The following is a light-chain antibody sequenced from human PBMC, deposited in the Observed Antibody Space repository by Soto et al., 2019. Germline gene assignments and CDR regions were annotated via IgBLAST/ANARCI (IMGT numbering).Light chain of an antibody. J-gene: IGKJ4*01. CDR1: QSVSSSY. CDR2: GAS. V-gene: IGKV3-20*01. CDR3: QQYHDWGT. Sequence: EIVLTQSPGTLSLSPGERATLSCRASQSVSSSYLAWYQQKPGQAPRLLIYGASSRATGIPDRFSGSGSGTDFSLTISRLEPDDFAVYFCQQYHDWGTFDGGTKV.